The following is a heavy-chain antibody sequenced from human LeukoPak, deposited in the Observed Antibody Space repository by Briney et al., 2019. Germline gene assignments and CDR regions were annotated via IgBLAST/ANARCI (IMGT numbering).Heavy chain of an antibody. V-gene: IGHV1-18*01. D-gene: IGHD1-26*01. CDR2: ISGYNDNT. Sequence: ASVKVSCKASGYTFSDYGISWVRQAPGQGLEWMGWISGYNDNTNYAQKLQGRVTMTTDTSTRTAYMELRSLKSDDTAVYYCGRSREGLYSGSSLDYWGQGTLVTVSS. CDR1: GYTFSDYG. CDR3: GRSREGLYSGSSLDY. J-gene: IGHJ4*02.